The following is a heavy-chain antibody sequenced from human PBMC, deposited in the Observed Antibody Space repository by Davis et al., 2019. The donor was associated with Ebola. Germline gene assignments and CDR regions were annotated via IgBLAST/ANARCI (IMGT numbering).Heavy chain of an antibody. J-gene: IGHJ4*02. CDR3: ARLPAGAAAQDY. Sequence: PSETLSLTCTVSGGSISSSSYYWGWIRQPPGKGLEWIGSIYYSGSTYYNPSLKSRVTISVDTSKNQFSLKLSSVTAADTAVYYCARLPAGAAAQDYWGQGTLVTVSS. V-gene: IGHV4-39*01. CDR1: GGSISSSSYY. CDR2: IYYSGST. D-gene: IGHD6-13*01.